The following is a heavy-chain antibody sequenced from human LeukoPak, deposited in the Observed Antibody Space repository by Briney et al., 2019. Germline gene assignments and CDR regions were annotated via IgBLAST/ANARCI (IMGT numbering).Heavy chain of an antibody. J-gene: IGHJ4*02. Sequence: GGSLRLSCAASGFTFSNAWMSWVRQAPGKGLEWVGRIKSKTDGGTTDYAAPVKGRFTISRDDSKNTLYLQMNSLKTEDTAVYYCTTEKSGEFQPDYWGQGTLVTVSS. CDR3: TTEKSGEFQPDY. D-gene: IGHD3-10*01. V-gene: IGHV3-15*01. CDR2: IKSKTDGGTT. CDR1: GFTFSNAW.